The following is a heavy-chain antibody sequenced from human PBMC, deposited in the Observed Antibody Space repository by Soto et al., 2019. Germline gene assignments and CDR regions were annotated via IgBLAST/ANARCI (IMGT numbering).Heavy chain of an antibody. CDR2: INPNSGGT. V-gene: IGHV1-2*04. D-gene: IGHD6-19*01. CDR1: GYTFTGYY. Sequence: ASVKVSCKASGYTFTGYYMHWVRQAPGQGLEWMGWINPNSGGTNYAQKFQGWVTMTRDTSISTAYMELSSLRAEDTAVYYCAKVGYSSGWSKQDYWGRGTLVTVSS. J-gene: IGHJ4*02. CDR3: AKVGYSSGWSKQDY.